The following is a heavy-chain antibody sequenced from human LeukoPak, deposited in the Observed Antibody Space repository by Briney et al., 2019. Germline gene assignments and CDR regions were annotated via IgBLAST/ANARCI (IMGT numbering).Heavy chain of an antibody. J-gene: IGHJ4*02. CDR1: GFTFDDYG. D-gene: IGHD4-23*01. Sequence: GGSLRLSCAASGFTFDDYGMSWVREVPGRGLGWVSGINWNGDSTGYADSVKGRFTISRDNAKNSLCLQMNSLRAEDTALYYCARGGLTTVVTPSYWGQGTLVTVSS. CDR3: ARGGLTTVVTPSY. V-gene: IGHV3-20*04. CDR2: INWNGDST.